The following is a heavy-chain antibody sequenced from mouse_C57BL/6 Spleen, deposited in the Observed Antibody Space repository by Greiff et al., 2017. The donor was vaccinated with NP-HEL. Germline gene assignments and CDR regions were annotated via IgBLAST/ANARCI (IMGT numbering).Heavy chain of an antibody. J-gene: IGHJ3*01. CDR1: GYSFTGYY. V-gene: IGHV1-42*01. D-gene: IGHD2-4*01. CDR3: AREKESYDYDGGFAY. CDR2: INPSTGGT. Sequence: EVQLQQSGPELVKPGASVKISCKASGYSFTGYYMNWVKQSPEKSLEWIGEINPSTGGTTYNQKFKAKATLTVDKSSSTAYMQLKSLTSEDSAVYYCAREKESYDYDGGFAYWGQGTLVTVSA.